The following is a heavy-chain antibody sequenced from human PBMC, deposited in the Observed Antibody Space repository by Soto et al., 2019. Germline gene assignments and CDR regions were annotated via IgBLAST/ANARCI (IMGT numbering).Heavy chain of an antibody. Sequence: KVSCRASGGTFSNSVISWLGQAPGQGLEWMGGIIPLFDTKNYAQKLQGRLTFSADKSTSTAYMELRSLRSEDTAVYYCARAPIVQGAAIYQPHFGSWGQGTPGTVSS. V-gene: IGHV1-69*06. J-gene: IGHJ4*02. CDR2: IIPLFDTK. D-gene: IGHD6-25*01. CDR1: GGTFSNSV. CDR3: ARAPIVQGAAIYQPHFGS.